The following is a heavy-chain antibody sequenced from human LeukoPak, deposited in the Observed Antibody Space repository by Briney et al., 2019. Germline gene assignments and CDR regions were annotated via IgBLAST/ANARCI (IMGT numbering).Heavy chain of an antibody. J-gene: IGHJ3*02. CDR2: INHSGST. CDR1: GGSFSGYY. Sequence: SETLSLTCAVYGGSFSGYYWSWIRQPPGKGLEWIGEINHSGSTNYNPSLKSRVTISVDTSKNQFSLKLSSVTAADTAVYYCARWMGDAFDIWGQGTMVTVSS. V-gene: IGHV4-34*01. CDR3: ARWMGDAFDI. D-gene: IGHD1-26*01.